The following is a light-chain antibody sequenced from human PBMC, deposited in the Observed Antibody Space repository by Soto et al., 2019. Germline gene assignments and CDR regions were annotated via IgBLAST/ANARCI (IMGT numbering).Light chain of an antibody. J-gene: IGKJ5*01. CDR3: QQLNSYPIT. CDR1: QSVLYSSNNKNY. CDR2: WAS. Sequence: DIVMTQSPDSLAVSLGYRSTINCNSSQSVLYSSNNKNYLAWYQQKPGQPPKLLIYWASTRESGVPDRFSGSGSGTDFTLTISSLQPEDFATYYCQQLNSYPITFGQGTRLEIK. V-gene: IGKV4-1*01.